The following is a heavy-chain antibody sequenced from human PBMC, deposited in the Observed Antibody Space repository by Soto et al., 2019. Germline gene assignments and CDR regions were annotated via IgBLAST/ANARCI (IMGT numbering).Heavy chain of an antibody. D-gene: IGHD2-21*01. J-gene: IGHJ4*02. V-gene: IGHV1-18*01. CDR2: ISAYNGNT. CDR3: ARVPAYCGGDWHFDY. Sequence: ASVKVSCKASGYTFTSYGISWVRQAPGQGLEWMGWISAYNGNTNYAQKLQGRVTMTTDTSTSTAYMELRSLRSDDTAVYYCARVPAYCGGDWHFDYWGQGTLVTVSS. CDR1: GYTFTSYG.